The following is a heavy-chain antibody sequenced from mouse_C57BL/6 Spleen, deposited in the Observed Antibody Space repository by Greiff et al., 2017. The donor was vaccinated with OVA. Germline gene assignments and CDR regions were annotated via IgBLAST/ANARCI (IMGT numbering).Heavy chain of an antibody. D-gene: IGHD1-1*01. CDR3: ARREDYGSFAY. Sequence: QVQLQQPGAELVKPGASVKLSCKASGYTFTSYWMHWVKQRPGQGLEWIGMIHPNSGSTNYNEKFKSKATLTVDKSSSTAYMQLSSLTSEDSAVYYCARREDYGSFAYWGQGTLVTVSA. V-gene: IGHV1-64*01. CDR2: IHPNSGST. J-gene: IGHJ3*01. CDR1: GYTFTSYW.